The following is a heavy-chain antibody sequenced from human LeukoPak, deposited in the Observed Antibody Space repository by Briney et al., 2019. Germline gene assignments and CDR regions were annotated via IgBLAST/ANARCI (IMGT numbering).Heavy chain of an antibody. D-gene: IGHD6-13*01. V-gene: IGHV4-31*03. Sequence: SQTLSLTCTVSGGSISNGGYYWTWIRQHPGKGLEWIGYIHDGGATYYDPSLKSRVTISLDTSKNQFSLNLTSVPAADTALYYCATQPGIAAAGLFYWGQGTLVTVSS. J-gene: IGHJ4*02. CDR2: IHDGGAT. CDR1: GGSISNGGYY. CDR3: ATQPGIAAAGLFY.